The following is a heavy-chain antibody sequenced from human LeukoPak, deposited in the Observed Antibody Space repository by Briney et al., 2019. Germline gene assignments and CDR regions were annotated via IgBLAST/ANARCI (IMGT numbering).Heavy chain of an antibody. V-gene: IGHV6-1*01. CDR1: GDSVSSNSAA. J-gene: IGHJ5*02. D-gene: IGHD2-2*01. CDR2: TYYRSKWYN. CDR3: ARARGYCSSTSCPNWFDP. Sequence: SQTLSLTCAISGDSVSSNSAAWNRIRQSPSRGLEWLGRTYYRSKWYNDYAVSVKSRITINPDTSKNQFSLQLNSVTPEDTAVYYCARARGYCSSTSCPNWFDPWGQGTLVTVSS.